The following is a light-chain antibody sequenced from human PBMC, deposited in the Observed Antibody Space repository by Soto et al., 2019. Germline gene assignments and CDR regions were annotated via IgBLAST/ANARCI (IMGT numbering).Light chain of an antibody. CDR1: QSVSSSY. CDR3: QQYGSSPPWT. Sequence: EIVLTQSPGTLSLSPGERATLSCRASQSVSSSYLAGYQQTPGQAPRLLIYGASSRATGIPDRFSGSGSGTDFTLTSSRLGPEDFAVYYCQQYGSSPPWTFGQGTKVEIK. J-gene: IGKJ1*01. V-gene: IGKV3-20*01. CDR2: GAS.